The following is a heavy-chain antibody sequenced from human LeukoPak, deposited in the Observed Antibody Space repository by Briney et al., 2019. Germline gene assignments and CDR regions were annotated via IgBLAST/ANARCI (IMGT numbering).Heavy chain of an antibody. CDR3: ARDRSYGMDV. CDR1: GGSISSGSYY. Sequence: PSETLSLTCTVSGGSISSGSYYWSWIRQPAGKGLEWIARIYTSGSTNYNPSLKSRVTISVDTSKNQFSLKLSSVTAADTAVYYCARDRSYGMDVWGQGTTVTVSS. V-gene: IGHV4-61*02. CDR2: IYTSGST. J-gene: IGHJ6*02.